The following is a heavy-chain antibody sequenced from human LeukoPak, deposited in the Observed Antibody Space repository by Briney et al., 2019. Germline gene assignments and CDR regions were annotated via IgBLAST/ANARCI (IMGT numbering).Heavy chain of an antibody. Sequence: GASVKVSCKTSGYTFTGYYIHWVRQAPGQGLEWMGWINPNTGTTNYAQKFQGRVTMTRDTSINTGSMELSRLTSDDTAVYYCARGCSGTYYEWFDPWGQGTLVTVSS. D-gene: IGHD1-26*01. CDR1: GYTFTGYY. J-gene: IGHJ5*02. CDR2: INPNTGTT. CDR3: ARGCSGTYYEWFDP. V-gene: IGHV1-2*02.